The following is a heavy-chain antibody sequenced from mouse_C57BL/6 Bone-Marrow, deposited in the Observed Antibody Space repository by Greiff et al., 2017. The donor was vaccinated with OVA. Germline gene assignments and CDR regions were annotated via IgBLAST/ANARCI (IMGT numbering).Heavy chain of an antibody. J-gene: IGHJ1*03. D-gene: IGHD1-1*01. CDR2: ISSGGDYI. CDR1: GFTFSSYA. Sequence: EVKLVESGEGLVKPGGSLKLSCAASGFTFSSYAMSWVRQTPEKRLEWVAYISSGGDYIYYADTVKGRFTISRDNARNTLYLQMSSLKSEDTAMYYCTREDYDSSYGWYFDVWGTGTTVTVSS. CDR3: TREDYDSSYGWYFDV. V-gene: IGHV5-9-1*02.